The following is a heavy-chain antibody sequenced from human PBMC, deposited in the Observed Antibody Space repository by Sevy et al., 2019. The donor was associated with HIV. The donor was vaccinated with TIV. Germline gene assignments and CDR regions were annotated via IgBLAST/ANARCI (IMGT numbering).Heavy chain of an antibody. CDR2: ISYDGNNK. Sequence: GGSLRLSCAASGFTFSNDPMNWVRQAPGKGLEWVAAISYDGNNKYYADSVKGRFTISRDNPKNTLFLQVNSLRPEDTAVYYCARAYSSWFGTVHYWGQGTLVTVSS. CDR1: GFTFSNDP. D-gene: IGHD6-13*01. J-gene: IGHJ4*02. V-gene: IGHV3-30-3*01. CDR3: ARAYSSWFGTVHY.